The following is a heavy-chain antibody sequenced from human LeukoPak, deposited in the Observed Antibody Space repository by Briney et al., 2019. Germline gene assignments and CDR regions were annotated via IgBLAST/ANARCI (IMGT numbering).Heavy chain of an antibody. J-gene: IGHJ1*01. Sequence: SETLSLTCAVSGGSIISGGYSWRWIRQPPGKGLECIGYIYLSGSTYYNPSLKSRVTISVDRFKNQFSLKLSSVTAADTAVYYCARDYGGEYFQHWGQGTLVTVSS. V-gene: IGHV4-30-2*01. CDR3: ARDYGGEYFQH. D-gene: IGHD4-23*01. CDR1: GGSIISGGYS. CDR2: IYLSGST.